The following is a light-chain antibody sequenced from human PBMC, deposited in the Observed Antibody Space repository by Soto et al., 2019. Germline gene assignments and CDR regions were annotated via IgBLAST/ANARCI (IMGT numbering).Light chain of an antibody. J-gene: IGLJ2*01. CDR3: GTWDSSLSAVV. V-gene: IGLV1-51*01. Sequence: QSVLTQPPSVSAAPGQKVTISGSGSSSNIGNNYVSWYQQFPGTAPKLLLYDNNKRPSGIPDRFSGSKSGTSATLDITGLQTGDEADYYCGTWDSSLSAVVFGGGTKLTVL. CDR1: SSNIGNNY. CDR2: DNN.